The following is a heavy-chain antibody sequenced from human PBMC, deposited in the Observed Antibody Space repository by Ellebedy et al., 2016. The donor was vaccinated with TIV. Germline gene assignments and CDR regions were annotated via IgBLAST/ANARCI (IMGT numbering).Heavy chain of an antibody. V-gene: IGHV3-11*06. D-gene: IGHD3/OR15-3a*01. CDR3: ARDVFFGLFD. CDR2: IGSSSTHT. CDR1: GFTFSDYY. J-gene: IGHJ4*02. Sequence: GESLKISCAASGFTFSDYYMNWIRQAPGKGLEWVSYIGSSSTHTNYADSVKGRFTISGDNAKNSLYLQMNSLRDEDTAVYYCARDVFFGLFDWGQGTLVTVSS.